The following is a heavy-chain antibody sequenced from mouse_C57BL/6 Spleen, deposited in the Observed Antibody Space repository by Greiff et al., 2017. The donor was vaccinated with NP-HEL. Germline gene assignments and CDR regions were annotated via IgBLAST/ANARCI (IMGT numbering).Heavy chain of an antibody. D-gene: IGHD1-3*01. CDR1: GFTFSSYA. CDR2: ISSGGDYI. CDR3: TRDRELGWFAY. Sequence: EVNVVESGEGLVKPGGSLKLSCAASGFTFSSYAMSWVSQTPEKRLEWVAYISSGGDYIYYADTVKGRFTISRDNARNTLYLQMSSLKSEDTAMYYCTRDRELGWFAYWGQGTLVTVSA. V-gene: IGHV5-9-1*02. J-gene: IGHJ3*01.